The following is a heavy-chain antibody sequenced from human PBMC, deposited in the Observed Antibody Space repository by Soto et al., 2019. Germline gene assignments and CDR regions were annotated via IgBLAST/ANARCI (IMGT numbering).Heavy chain of an antibody. CDR1: GYTFTSYY. CDR3: ARDSTAYTSSCPDY. D-gene: IGHD6-13*01. CDR2: INPGDGST. J-gene: IGHJ4*02. Sequence: ASVKVSCKASGYTFTSYYMHWVRQAPGQGLEWMGIINPGDGSTSYAQKFQGRVTTTSDTSTSTVYMELSSLRSEDTAVYYCARDSTAYTSSCPDYWGQGTLVTVSS. V-gene: IGHV1-46*01.